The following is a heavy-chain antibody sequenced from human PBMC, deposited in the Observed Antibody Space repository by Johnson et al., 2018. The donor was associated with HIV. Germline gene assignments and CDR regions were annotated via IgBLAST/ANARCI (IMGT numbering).Heavy chain of an antibody. CDR2: SGGSNK. CDR3: ASGAAAAPDAFDI. J-gene: IGHJ3*02. Sequence: SGGSNKHYADSVKGRFTISRDNSKNTLYLQMNSLRAEDTAVYYCASGAAAAPDAFDIWGQGTMVTVSS. V-gene: IGHV3-30*02. D-gene: IGHD6-13*01.